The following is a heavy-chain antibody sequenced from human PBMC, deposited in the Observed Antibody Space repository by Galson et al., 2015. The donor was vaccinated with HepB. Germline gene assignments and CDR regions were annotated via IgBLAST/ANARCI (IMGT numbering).Heavy chain of an antibody. CDR2: INPNSGGT. CDR1: GYTFTGYY. V-gene: IGHV1-2*02. Sequence: SVKVSCKASGYTFTGYYMHWVRQAPGQGLEWMGWINPNSGGTNYAQKFQGRVTMTRDTSISTAYMELSRLRSDDTAVYYCARESGLLWFGEEYAFDIWGQGTMVTVSS. D-gene: IGHD3-10*01. J-gene: IGHJ3*02. CDR3: ARESGLLWFGEEYAFDI.